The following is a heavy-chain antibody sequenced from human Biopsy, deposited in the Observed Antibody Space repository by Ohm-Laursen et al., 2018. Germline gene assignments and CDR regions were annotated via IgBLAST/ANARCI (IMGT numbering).Heavy chain of an antibody. J-gene: IGHJ3*01. D-gene: IGHD3-3*01. CDR2: IYTIGDT. V-gene: IGHV4-4*07. Sequence: SDTLSLTCTVSSGSISSYFWTWVRQPAGKGLEWIGHIYTIGDTTYNPSLESRVTMSLDTSKNQFSLKMTSLTAADTAVYFCAREDEGLLRALDLWGQGTMVTVSS. CDR1: SGSISSYF. CDR3: AREDEGLLRALDL.